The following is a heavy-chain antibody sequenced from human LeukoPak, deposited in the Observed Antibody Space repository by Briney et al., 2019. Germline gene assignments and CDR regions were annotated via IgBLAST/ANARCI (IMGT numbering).Heavy chain of an antibody. CDR3: ARDDFDWSNAFDI. V-gene: IGHV3-11*01. D-gene: IGHD3-9*01. CDR1: GFTFSDYY. J-gene: IGHJ3*02. CDR2: ISSSGSTI. Sequence: PGGSLRLSCAASGFTFSDYYMSWIRQAPGKGLEWVSYISSSGSTIYYADSVKGRFTISRDNAKNSLYLQMNSLRAEDTAVYYCARDDFDWSNAFDIWGQGTMVTVSS.